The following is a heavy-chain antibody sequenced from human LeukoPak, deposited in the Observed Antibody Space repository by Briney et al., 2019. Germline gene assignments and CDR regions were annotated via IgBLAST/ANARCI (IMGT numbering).Heavy chain of an antibody. D-gene: IGHD3-3*01. V-gene: IGHV1-18*01. CDR2: ISAYNGNT. Sequence: GASVKVSCKASGYTFTSYGISWVRQAPGQGLEWMGWISAYNGNTNYAQKLQGRVTMTTDTSTSTAYMELRSLRSDDTAVYYCARDTPSLITIAGLTDAFDIWGQGTMVTVSS. CDR1: GYTFTSYG. J-gene: IGHJ3*02. CDR3: ARDTPSLITIAGLTDAFDI.